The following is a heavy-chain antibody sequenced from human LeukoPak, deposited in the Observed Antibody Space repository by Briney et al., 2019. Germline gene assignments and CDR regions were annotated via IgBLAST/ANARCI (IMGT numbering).Heavy chain of an antibody. Sequence: SETLSLTCTVSGGSISSSSYYWGWIRQPPGKGLEWIGSIYYSGSPYYNPSLKSRVTISVDTSKTQFSLKLSSVTAADTAVYYCARLLGYGTTNWGQGTLVTVSS. CDR2: IYYSGSP. D-gene: IGHD5-18*01. J-gene: IGHJ4*02. CDR1: GGSISSSSYY. V-gene: IGHV4-39*01. CDR3: ARLLGYGTTN.